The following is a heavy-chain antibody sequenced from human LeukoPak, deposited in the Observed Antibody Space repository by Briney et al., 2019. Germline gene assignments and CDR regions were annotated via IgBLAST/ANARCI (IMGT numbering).Heavy chain of an antibody. J-gene: IGHJ3*02. V-gene: IGHV4-38-2*02. CDR2: IYHSGST. D-gene: IGHD4-17*01. CDR1: GYSISSGYY. Sequence: SETLSLTCTVSGYSISSGYYWGWIRPPPGKGLEWIGSIYHSGSTYYNPSLKSRVTISVDTSKNQFSLKLSSVTAADTAVYYCAREDYVGAFDIWGQGTMVTVSS. CDR3: AREDYVGAFDI.